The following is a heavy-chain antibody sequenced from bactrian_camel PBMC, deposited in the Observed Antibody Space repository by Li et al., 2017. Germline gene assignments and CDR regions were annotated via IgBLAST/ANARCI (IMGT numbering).Heavy chain of an antibody. J-gene: IGHJ4*01. D-gene: IGHD5*01. Sequence: QLVESGGGLVQPGGSLRLSCAASGFTFSRYAMSWVRQAPGKGLEWVSGINNLGGSAYYADSVKGRFTISRDNAQNTLYLQMDNLQPEDTAMYYCAASLGKTYCHAAFSLTRARPDFGIMGQGTQVTVS. CDR1: GFTFSRYA. V-gene: IGHV3S31*01. CDR2: INNLGGSA.